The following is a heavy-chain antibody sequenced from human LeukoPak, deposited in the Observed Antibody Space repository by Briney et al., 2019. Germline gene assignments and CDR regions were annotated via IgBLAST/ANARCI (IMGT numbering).Heavy chain of an antibody. J-gene: IGHJ6*03. Sequence: SETLSLTCTVSDYPISADCFWGWIRQPPGKGLEWIGSVYHTGSTFYNPSLQSRLTISVDTSKNQFSLQLRSVTAADTALYYCARGLGPTNWHYYMDVWGKGTTVTVSS. CDR3: ARGLGPTNWHYYMDV. D-gene: IGHD3/OR15-3a*01. CDR1: DYPISADCF. CDR2: VYHTGST. V-gene: IGHV4-38-2*02.